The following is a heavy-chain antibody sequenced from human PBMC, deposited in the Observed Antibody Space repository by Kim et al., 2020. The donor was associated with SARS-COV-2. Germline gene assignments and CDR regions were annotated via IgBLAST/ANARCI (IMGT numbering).Heavy chain of an antibody. V-gene: IGHV4-34*01. J-gene: IGHJ4*02. CDR3: ARGSLRNYYDSSGGLFDY. CDR1: GESFNGYF. CDR2: ANHNGFV. Sequence: SETLSPTCDVSGESFNGYFWTWIRQTPGKGLEWIGQANHNGFVNYNPSLKSRVNIQADSSQSQFSLKLKSVTAADTALYFCARGSLRNYYDSSGGLFDYWGQGILVTVSS. D-gene: IGHD6-25*01.